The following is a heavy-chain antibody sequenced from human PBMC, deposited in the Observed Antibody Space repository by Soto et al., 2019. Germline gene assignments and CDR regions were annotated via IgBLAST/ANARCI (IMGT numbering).Heavy chain of an antibody. J-gene: IGHJ6*01. Sequence: GASVKLACQASGYTFTGYYMHCVLQSPGQWLEWMGWINPTSCGTNYPQKFQGWVTMTRDTSISTAYMELSRLRSDDTAGYYCARELRAVWGQGTTVSGSA. V-gene: IGHV1-2*04. CDR3: ARELRAV. CDR1: GYTFTGYY. CDR2: INPTSCGT.